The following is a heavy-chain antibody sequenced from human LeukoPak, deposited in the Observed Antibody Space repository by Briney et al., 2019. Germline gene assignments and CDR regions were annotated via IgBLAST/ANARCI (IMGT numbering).Heavy chain of an antibody. D-gene: IGHD2-21*01. CDR3: AKAPVTTCSGAYCYPFDY. CDR2: ISVSGNT. CDR1: GFTLSSYA. Sequence: GGSLRLSCAASGFTLSSYAMSWVRQAPGKGLEWVSAISVSGNTYHADSVKGRVTISRDSSKNTLYLQMNRLRAEDAAVYYCAKAPVTTCSGAYCYPFDYWGRGTLVTVSS. V-gene: IGHV3-23*01. J-gene: IGHJ4*02.